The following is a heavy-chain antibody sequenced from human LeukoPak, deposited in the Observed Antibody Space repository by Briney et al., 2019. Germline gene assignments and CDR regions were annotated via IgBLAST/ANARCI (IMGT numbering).Heavy chain of an antibody. V-gene: IGHV3-23*01. D-gene: IGHD2-21*01. CDR1: GITLSNYG. Sequence: GGSLRLSCAVSGITLSNYGMSWVRQAPGKGLEWVAGISGSGGSTNYADAVKGRFTISRDNPTNTLFLQMNSLRAEDTAVYFCAKRGVVIRVILVGFHREAYYFDSWGQGALVTVSS. CDR3: AKRGVVIRVILVGFHREAYYFDS. J-gene: IGHJ4*02. CDR2: ISGSGGST.